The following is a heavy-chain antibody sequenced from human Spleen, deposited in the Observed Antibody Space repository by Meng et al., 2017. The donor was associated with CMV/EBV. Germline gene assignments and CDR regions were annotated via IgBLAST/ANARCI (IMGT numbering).Heavy chain of an antibody. CDR2: INHSGST. Sequence: SETLSLTCAVYGGSFSGYYWSWIRQPPGKGLEWVGEINHSGSTNYNPSLKSRVTISVDTFKNQFSLKLSSVTAAETAVYYIASEGVRADYYYGMDVWGQGTPVTVSS. V-gene: IGHV4-34*01. J-gene: IGHJ6*02. D-gene: IGHD3-16*01. CDR3: ASEGVRADYYYGMDV. CDR1: GGSFSGYY.